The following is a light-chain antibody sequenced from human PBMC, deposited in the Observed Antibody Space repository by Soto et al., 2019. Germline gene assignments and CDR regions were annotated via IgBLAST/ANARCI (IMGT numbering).Light chain of an antibody. J-gene: IGKJ2*01. CDR1: QSVSNTY. CDR3: QQYGSSPYT. Sequence: EIVLTQSPGTLSLSPGERATLSCRASQSVSNTYLAWYQQKPGQAPRLLIYGASSRATGIPDRFSGSGSGTDFTLSISRLEPEDVAVYYCQQYGSSPYTFGQGTKVEIK. CDR2: GAS. V-gene: IGKV3-20*01.